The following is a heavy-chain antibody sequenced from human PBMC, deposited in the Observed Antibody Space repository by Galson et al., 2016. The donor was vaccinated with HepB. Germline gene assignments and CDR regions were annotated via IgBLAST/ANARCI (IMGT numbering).Heavy chain of an antibody. CDR2: ISYDGSKK. J-gene: IGHJ6*02. CDR3: AKVELNSKQYYYYGMDV. Sequence: SLRLSCAASGFTFISYDMHWVRQAPGKGLQWVALISYDGSKKYYADSVKGRFTISRDNSHNTLYLQMNSVRADDTAVYYCAKVELNSKQYYYYGMDVWGQGTTVTVSS. CDR1: GFTFISYD. D-gene: IGHD3-10*01. V-gene: IGHV3-30*18.